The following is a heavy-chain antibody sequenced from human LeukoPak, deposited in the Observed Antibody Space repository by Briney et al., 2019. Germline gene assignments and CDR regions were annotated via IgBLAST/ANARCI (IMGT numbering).Heavy chain of an antibody. CDR3: ATDGAGFDT. J-gene: IGHJ5*02. CDR2: IWYDGSDE. CDR1: GFTFSNYA. V-gene: IGHV3-33*03. Sequence: GGSLRLSCAASGFTFSNYAMHWVRQAPGTGLEWVAVIWYDGSDEFYADSVKGRFTISRDNAKKSLYLEMNNLRVEDTAVYYCATDGAGFDTWGQGVLVTVSS.